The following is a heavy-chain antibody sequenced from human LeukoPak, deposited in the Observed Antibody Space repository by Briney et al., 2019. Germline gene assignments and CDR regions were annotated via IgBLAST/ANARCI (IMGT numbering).Heavy chain of an antibody. J-gene: IGHJ4*02. V-gene: IGHV3-7*01. D-gene: IGHD5-18*01. Sequence: GGSLRLSCAASGLTFSSYWMHWVRQAPGKGLEWVANIKQDGSEKYYVDSVKGRFTISRDNAKNSLYLQMNSLRAEDTAVYYCARASRTSTDTAVFYWGQGTRVTVSS. CDR1: GLTFSSYW. CDR2: IKQDGSEK. CDR3: ARASRTSTDTAVFY.